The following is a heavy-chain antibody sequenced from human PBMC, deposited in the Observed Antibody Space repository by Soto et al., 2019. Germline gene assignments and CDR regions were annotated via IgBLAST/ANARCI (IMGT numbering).Heavy chain of an antibody. J-gene: IGHJ6*02. CDR1: GGTFSSYA. CDR3: ARGVLFEQIVRMGYDYYGMEV. CDR2: IIPIFGTA. D-gene: IGHD6-6*01. Sequence: QVQRVQSGAEVKKPGSSVKVSCKASGGTFSSYAISWVRQAPGQGLEWMGGIIPIFGTANYAQKFQGRVTITADESPSTDYMELSRLKSEDTAVYYCARGVLFEQIVRMGYDYYGMEVWGQGTTVTVSS. V-gene: IGHV1-69*12.